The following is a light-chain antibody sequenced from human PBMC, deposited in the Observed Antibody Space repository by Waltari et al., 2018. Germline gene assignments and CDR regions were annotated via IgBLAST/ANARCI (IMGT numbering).Light chain of an antibody. CDR1: QSVSSSY. Sequence: EIVLTQSPGTLSSSPGERATLPCRASQSVSSSYLVWYQQKPGQAPRLLLYGASSRATGIPDRFSGSGSGTDFTLSITRLEPEDFAVYYCQQYGSSRYTFGQGTKLEIK. J-gene: IGKJ2*01. V-gene: IGKV3-20*01. CDR3: QQYGSSRYT. CDR2: GAS.